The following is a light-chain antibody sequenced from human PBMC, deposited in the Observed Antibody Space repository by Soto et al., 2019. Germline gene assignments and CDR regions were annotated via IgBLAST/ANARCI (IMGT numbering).Light chain of an antibody. CDR2: SNS. J-gene: IGLJ1*01. Sequence: QSVLTQPPSASGTPGQRVTISCSGSSSNIGRSTVNWYQQLPGTAPKSLIYSNSQRPSGVPDRFSGSKSGTSASLAISGLQSEDEADYYCAAWDDTLTDYVFGTGTKVTVL. V-gene: IGLV1-44*01. CDR1: SSNIGRST. CDR3: AAWDDTLTDYV.